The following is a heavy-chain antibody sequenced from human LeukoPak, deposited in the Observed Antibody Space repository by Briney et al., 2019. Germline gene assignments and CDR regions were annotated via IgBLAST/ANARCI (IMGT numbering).Heavy chain of an antibody. CDR1: GFIFSSYA. CDR3: AKSLYCSSTTCYRYYFEN. V-gene: IGHV3-30*02. CDR2: IQTDGNTK. Sequence: PGDSLRLSCAASGFIFSSYAMHWVRQAPGKGLEWISFIQTDGNTKSYTESVKGRFTISRENSKNTLYLQMNSLGPEDTAIYFCAKSLYCSSTTCYRYYFENWGQGTLVTVSS. J-gene: IGHJ4*01. D-gene: IGHD2-2*01.